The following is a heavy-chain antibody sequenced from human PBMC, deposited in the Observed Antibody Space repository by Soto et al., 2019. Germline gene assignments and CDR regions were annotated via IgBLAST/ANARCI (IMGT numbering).Heavy chain of an antibody. CDR2: INSDGSTR. D-gene: IGHD3-16*01. J-gene: IGHJ5*02. CDR3: VTSGGFDH. V-gene: IGHV3-74*01. Sequence: EVQLMESGGGLVQPGGSLRLSCVASGFTFSNYWMHWVRQAPGKGLVWVSRINSDGSTRSYAESVKGRFTISRDNVKNTLYLQMNSLRAEDTAVYYYVTSGGFDHWGQGTLVTVSS. CDR1: GFTFSNYW.